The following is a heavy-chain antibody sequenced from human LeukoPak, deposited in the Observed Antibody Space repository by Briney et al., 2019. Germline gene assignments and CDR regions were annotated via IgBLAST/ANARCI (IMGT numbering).Heavy chain of an antibody. CDR1: GGSFSGYY. D-gene: IGHD3-10*01. CDR2: INHSGST. Sequence: SETLSPTCAVYGGSFSGYYWSWIRQPPGKGLEWIGEINHSGSTNYNPSLKSRVTISVDTSKNQFSLKLSSVTAADTAVYYCARGYGSGTVYYYYGMDVWGKGTTVTVSS. J-gene: IGHJ6*04. V-gene: IGHV4-34*01. CDR3: ARGYGSGTVYYYYGMDV.